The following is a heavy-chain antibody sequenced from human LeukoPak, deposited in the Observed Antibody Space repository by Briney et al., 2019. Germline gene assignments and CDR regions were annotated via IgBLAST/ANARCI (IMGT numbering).Heavy chain of an antibody. CDR1: GFTFSTYF. Sequence: PGGSLRLSCAASGFTFSTYFMHWVRQAPGKGLVWVSRIKTDGSSPNYADSVKGRFTISRDNAKNTLFLQMNSLRAEDTAVYYCVRDSDFKLDYWGQGILVTVSS. CDR2: IKTDGSSP. V-gene: IGHV3-74*01. J-gene: IGHJ4*02. CDR3: VRDSDFKLDY.